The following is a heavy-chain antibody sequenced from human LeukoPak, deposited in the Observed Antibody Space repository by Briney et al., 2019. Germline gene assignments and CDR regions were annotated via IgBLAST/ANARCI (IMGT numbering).Heavy chain of an antibody. CDR2: INPNSGGT. Sequence: ASVKVSCKASGYTFTGYYMHWVRQAPGQGLEWMGWINPNSGGTNYAQKFQGRVTMTRDTSISTAYMELSRLRSDDTAVYYCAREPAPETLGYFDYWGQGTLVTVSS. CDR3: AREPAPETLGYFDY. CDR1: GYTFTGYY. J-gene: IGHJ4*02. V-gene: IGHV1-2*02. D-gene: IGHD1-14*01.